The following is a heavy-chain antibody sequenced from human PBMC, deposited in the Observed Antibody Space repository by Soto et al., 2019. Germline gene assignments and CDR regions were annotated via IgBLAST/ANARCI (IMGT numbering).Heavy chain of an antibody. CDR3: ARRWGEGRVDY. CDR1: GGSISSSNW. D-gene: IGHD3-10*01. CDR2: IYHSGNT. Sequence: SETLSLTCTVSGGSISSSNWWSWVRQPPGKGLEWIGEIYHSGNTNYNPSLKSRVTMAVDKSRNQFSLKLSSVTAADTAVYYCARRWGEGRVDYWGQGTLVTVS. J-gene: IGHJ4*02. V-gene: IGHV4-4*02.